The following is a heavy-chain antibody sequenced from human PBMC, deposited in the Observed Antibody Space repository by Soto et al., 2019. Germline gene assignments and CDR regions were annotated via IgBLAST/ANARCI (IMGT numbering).Heavy chain of an antibody. Sequence: QVQLVQSGAEVKKAGSSVKVSCKASGVTFSSYPISWVRQAPGQGLEWMGGIIPITGTIQYAQKFQGRLTVTADESTTTAYMELVSLGSAGTAVYYCARLWDSSHGFNFDYWGQGTLVTVSS. CDR1: GVTFSSYP. D-gene: IGHD6-6*01. CDR3: ARLWDSSHGFNFDY. J-gene: IGHJ4*02. CDR2: IIPITGTI. V-gene: IGHV1-69*01.